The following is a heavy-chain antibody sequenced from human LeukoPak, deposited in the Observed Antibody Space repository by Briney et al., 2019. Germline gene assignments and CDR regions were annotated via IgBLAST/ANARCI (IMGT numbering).Heavy chain of an antibody. V-gene: IGHV1-8*01. J-gene: IGHJ3*02. D-gene: IGHD3-3*01. CDR3: ARVGAYKYYDFWSGYYTDAFDI. Sequence: ASVKVSCKASGYTFTSYDINWVRQATGQGLEWMGWMNPNSGNTGYARKFRGRVTMTRNTSISTAYMELSSLRSEDTAVYYCARVGAYKYYDFWSGYYTDAFDIWGQGTMVTVSS. CDR1: GYTFTSYD. CDR2: MNPNSGNT.